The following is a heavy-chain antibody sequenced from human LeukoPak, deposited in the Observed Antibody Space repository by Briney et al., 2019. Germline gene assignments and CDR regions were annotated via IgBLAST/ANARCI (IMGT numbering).Heavy chain of an antibody. V-gene: IGHV1-2*02. CDR3: AKDSDSSGYYPDY. CDR2: INPNGGGT. J-gene: IGHJ4*02. D-gene: IGHD3-22*01. CDR1: GYTFTGYY. Sequence: EASVKVSCKASGYTFTGYYMHWVRQAPGQGLEWMGWINPNGGGTNYAQKFQGRVTMTRDTSISTAYMELSRLRSDDTAVYYCAKDSDSSGYYPDYWGQGTLVTVSS.